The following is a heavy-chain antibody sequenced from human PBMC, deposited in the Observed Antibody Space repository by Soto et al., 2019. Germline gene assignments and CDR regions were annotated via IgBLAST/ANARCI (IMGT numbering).Heavy chain of an antibody. CDR2: ISYDGSNK. D-gene: IGHD1-26*01. J-gene: IGHJ4*02. V-gene: IGHV3-30*18. Sequence: QVQLVESGGGVVQPGRSLRLSCAASGFTFSSYGMHWVRQAPGKGLEWVAVISYDGSNKYYADSVKGRFTISRDNSKNTLYLQMSSLRAEDTAVYYCAKDRLGGGDLLGGCFDYWGQGTLVTVSS. CDR1: GFTFSSYG. CDR3: AKDRLGGGDLLGGCFDY.